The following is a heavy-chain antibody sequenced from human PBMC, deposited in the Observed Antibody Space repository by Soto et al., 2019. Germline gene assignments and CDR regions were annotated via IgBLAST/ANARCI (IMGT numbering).Heavy chain of an antibody. D-gene: IGHD3-22*01. V-gene: IGHV3-23*01. Sequence: EVQLLESGGGLVQPGASLRLSCAASGFTFSSYAMSWVRQAPGKGLEWVSVISGSGGSTYFADSVKGRFTISRDNFKNTLYLQMNSLRAEDTAVYYCAKVRDSSGFDAFDMWGKGTMVTVSS. CDR1: GFTFSSYA. CDR3: AKVRDSSGFDAFDM. J-gene: IGHJ3*02. CDR2: ISGSGGST.